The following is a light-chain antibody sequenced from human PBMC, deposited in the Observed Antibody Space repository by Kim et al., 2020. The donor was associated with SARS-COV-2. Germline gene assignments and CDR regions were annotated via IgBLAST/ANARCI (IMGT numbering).Light chain of an antibody. CDR3: QQYNDWPLT. CDR2: GAS. Sequence: VSPGEGATLSCRASQSLSSYLAWYQQKPGQAPRLLMYGASTRATGIPVRFSGSGSGTEFTLTISSLQSEDFAVYYCQQYNDWPLTFGGGTKVDIK. V-gene: IGKV3D-15*01. CDR1: QSLSSY. J-gene: IGKJ4*01.